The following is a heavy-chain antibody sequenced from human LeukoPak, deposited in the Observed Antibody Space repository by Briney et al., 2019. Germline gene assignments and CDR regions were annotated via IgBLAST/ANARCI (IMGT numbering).Heavy chain of an antibody. J-gene: IGHJ4*02. CDR3: ARFSGYDRRVFDY. D-gene: IGHD5-12*01. Sequence: EASVKVSCKASGYTFTSYYMHWVRQAPGQGLEWMGIINPSGGSTSYAQKFQGRVTMTRDTSISTAYMELSRLRSDDTAVYYCARFSGYDRRVFDYWGQGTLVTVSS. V-gene: IGHV1-46*01. CDR1: GYTFTSYY. CDR2: INPSGGST.